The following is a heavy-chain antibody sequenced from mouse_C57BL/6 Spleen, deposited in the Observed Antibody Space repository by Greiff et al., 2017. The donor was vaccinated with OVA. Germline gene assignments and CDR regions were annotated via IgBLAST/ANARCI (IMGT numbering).Heavy chain of an antibody. J-gene: IGHJ4*01. CDR1: GYTFTSYW. D-gene: IGHD1-1*01. Sequence: QVQLQQPGAELVKPGASVKMSCKASGYTFTSYWITWVKQRPGQGLEWIGDIYPGSGSTNYNEKFKSKATLTVDTSSSTAYMQLSSLTSEDSAVYYCARNYYGSSYAYYYAMDYWGQGTSVTVAS. CDR3: ARNYYGSSYAYYYAMDY. V-gene: IGHV1-55*01. CDR2: IYPGSGST.